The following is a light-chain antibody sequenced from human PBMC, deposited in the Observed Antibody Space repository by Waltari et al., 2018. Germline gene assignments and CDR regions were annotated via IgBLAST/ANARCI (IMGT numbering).Light chain of an antibody. CDR1: QSVSNN. V-gene: IGKV3-15*01. Sequence: EAMMTQSPATLSVSPGDRATLSCRASQSVSNNVAWFQQKPGQAPSLLIYDASPRAPGVPARFSGSGSGTEFTLTISSLQNEDFAVYYCQQYNNWPLYTFGQGTKLEIK. CDR2: DAS. CDR3: QQYNNWPLYT. J-gene: IGKJ2*01.